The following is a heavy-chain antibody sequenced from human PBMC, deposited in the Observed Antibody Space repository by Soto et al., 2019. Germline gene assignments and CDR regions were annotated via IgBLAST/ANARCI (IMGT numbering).Heavy chain of an antibody. V-gene: IGHV4-59*01. CDR3: ARVSTVVFYYYGMDV. D-gene: IGHD2-15*01. CDR1: GGSISIYY. J-gene: IGHJ6*02. Sequence: PSETLSLTCTVSGGSISIYYWSWIRQPPGKGLEWIGYIYYSGSTNYNPSLKSRVTISVDTSKNQFSLKLSSVTAADTAVYYCARVSTVVFYYYGMDVWGQGTTVTVSS. CDR2: IYYSGST.